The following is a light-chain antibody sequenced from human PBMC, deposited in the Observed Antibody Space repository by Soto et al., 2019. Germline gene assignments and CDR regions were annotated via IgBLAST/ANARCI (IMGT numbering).Light chain of an antibody. CDR1: QSFSNY. Sequence: DIQMTQSPSSVSASVGDRVTITCRTSQSFSNYLAWYQHRPGKAPKLLIYSATVLQSGVPSRFSGSRSGTAFTLTIGRLQPEDSATYYCQQTYTIPWTFGQGTRVEIK. CDR2: SAT. CDR3: QQTYTIPWT. J-gene: IGKJ1*01. V-gene: IGKV1-39*01.